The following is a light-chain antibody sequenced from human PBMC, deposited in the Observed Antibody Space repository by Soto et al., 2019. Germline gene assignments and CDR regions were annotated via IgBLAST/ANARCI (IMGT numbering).Light chain of an antibody. V-gene: IGKV3-20*01. CDR2: GAS. CDR1: QSVSSSY. J-gene: IGKJ3*01. Sequence: EIVLTQSPGTLSLSPGERATLSCRASQSVSSSYLAWYQQKPGQAPRLLIYGASSRATGIPDRFSGSGSGTDFTLTISRLEPEDFAVYYCKQYGSSLLFTFGTGTKVDIK. CDR3: KQYGSSLLFT.